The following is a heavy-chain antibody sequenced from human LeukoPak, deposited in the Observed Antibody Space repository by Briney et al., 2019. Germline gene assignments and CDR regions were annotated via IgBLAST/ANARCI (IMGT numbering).Heavy chain of an antibody. Sequence: PGGSLRLSCATSGFTFNNAWISWVRQAPGKGLEWVGRFGRKGDGGPPDYAAPVKGRLTISGDDSKNILYLQMNSLETEDTAVYFCLTEFTWGQGTLVTVSS. CDR3: LTEFT. D-gene: IGHD3-10*01. CDR1: GFTFNNAW. CDR2: FGRKGDGGPP. J-gene: IGHJ4*02. V-gene: IGHV3-15*04.